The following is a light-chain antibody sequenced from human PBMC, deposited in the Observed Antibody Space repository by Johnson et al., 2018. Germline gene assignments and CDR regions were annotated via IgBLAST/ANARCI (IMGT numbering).Light chain of an antibody. CDR2: ENN. J-gene: IGLJ1*01. V-gene: IGLV1-51*02. CDR1: SSNIGNNY. Sequence: QSVLTQPPSVSAAPGQKVTISCSGSSSNIGNNYVSWYQQLPGTAPKLLIYENNKRPSGIPDRFSGSKSGTSATLGITGLQTGDEADYYCGTWDSSLSAGNCFGTGNKVTGL. CDR3: GTWDSSLSAGNC.